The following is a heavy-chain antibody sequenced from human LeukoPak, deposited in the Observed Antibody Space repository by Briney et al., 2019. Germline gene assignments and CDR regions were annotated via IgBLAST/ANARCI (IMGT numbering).Heavy chain of an antibody. CDR2: IIPIFDST. Sequence: SVKVSCKASGGNLGNYAISWVRQAPGQGLEWMGRIIPIFDSTNSAQKFQARLTIAADKSTNTVYLELSSLRSEDTAVYYCAREPGGVRRYFDYWDQGTLVIVS. CDR1: GGNLGNYA. CDR3: AREPGGVRRYFDY. D-gene: IGHD1-26*01. V-gene: IGHV1-69*06. J-gene: IGHJ4*02.